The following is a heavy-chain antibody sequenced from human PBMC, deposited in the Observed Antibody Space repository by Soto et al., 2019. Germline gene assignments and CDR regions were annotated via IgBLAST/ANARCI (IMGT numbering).Heavy chain of an antibody. D-gene: IGHD6-25*01. CDR1: GGAFTDYS. J-gene: IGHJ6*01. CDR2: IVPLHNTS. Sequence: QVHLLQSGTEVKKPGSSLKVSCKVSGGAFTDYSLNWVRHAPGQGLEWLGGIVPLHNTSNYSLKFLGRGEINAELSSSTVYMYMRGLTTYDTATYCWAIWSHCNPLYFSGLEVWGQGTTGIVSS. CDR3: AIWSHCNPLYFSGLEV. V-gene: IGHV1-69*01.